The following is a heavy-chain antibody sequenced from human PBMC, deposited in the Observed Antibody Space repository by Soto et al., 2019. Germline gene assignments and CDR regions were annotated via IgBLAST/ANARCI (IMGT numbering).Heavy chain of an antibody. V-gene: IGHV4-61*01. D-gene: IGHD6-13*01. J-gene: IGHJ5*02. CDR3: AAGYSNSRVDP. CDR2: VYYIGRT. CDR1: GGSVSSGSFY. Sequence: QVQLQDSGPGLVKPSETLSLTCTVSGGSVSSGSFYWRWSRQPPGMGLEWIGFVYYIGRTNYNPSLKSRVAISVDTTKKQFYLKLSSVTAADTAVYYCAAGYSNSRVDPWGQGTLVTVSS.